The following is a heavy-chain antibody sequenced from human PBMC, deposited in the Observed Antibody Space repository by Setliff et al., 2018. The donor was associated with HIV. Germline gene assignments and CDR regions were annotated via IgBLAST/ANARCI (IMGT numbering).Heavy chain of an antibody. CDR1: GASIRGSDFY. CDR3: VTGYNSVWYSVF. Sequence: SETLSLTCSVSGASIRGSDFYCGWIRQTPGKGLEWIGNIYQSGNAYYNPSLKSRVTISVDTSRNRFSLKLSSVTAADTAVYYCVTGYNSVWYSVFWGQGILVTVSS. J-gene: IGHJ4*02. D-gene: IGHD6-13*01. V-gene: IGHV4-39*07. CDR2: IYQSGNA.